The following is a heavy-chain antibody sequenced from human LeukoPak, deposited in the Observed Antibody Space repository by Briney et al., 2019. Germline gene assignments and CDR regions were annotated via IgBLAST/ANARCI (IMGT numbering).Heavy chain of an antibody. CDR3: ARSARVEPGTGYYFDS. CDR2: ISTNGNT. CDR1: GGSINGYF. Sequence: SETLSLTCTVSGGSINGYFWRWMRQPAGKGREWIGRISTNGNTDYNPSLNSRVTMSMDTSRNQFSLKLRSVSAADTAVYYCARSARVEPGTGYYFDSWRRGTLVTVSS. D-gene: IGHD2-15*01. J-gene: IGHJ4*02. V-gene: IGHV4-4*07.